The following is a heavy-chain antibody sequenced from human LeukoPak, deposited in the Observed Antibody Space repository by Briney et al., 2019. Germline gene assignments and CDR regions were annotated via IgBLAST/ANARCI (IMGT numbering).Heavy chain of an antibody. CDR3: ARDGDGYNPTLFDY. Sequence: GGSLRLSCSASGFTFSNFGMHWVRQAPGKGLEYVSAISGNGGSTHYADSVKGRFTISRDNSKNTLYLQMNSLRAEDTAVYYCARDGDGYNPTLFDYWGQGTLVTVSS. J-gene: IGHJ4*02. CDR2: ISGNGGST. V-gene: IGHV3-64*04. D-gene: IGHD5-24*01. CDR1: GFTFSNFG.